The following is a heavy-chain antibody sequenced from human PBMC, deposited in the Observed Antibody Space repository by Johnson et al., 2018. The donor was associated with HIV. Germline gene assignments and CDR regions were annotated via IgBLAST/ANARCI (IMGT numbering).Heavy chain of an antibody. CDR1: GFTFDDYG. V-gene: IGHV3-20*04. CDR2: HNWIGGGT. J-gene: IGHJ3*02. Sequence: EVQLVESGGGVVRPGGSLRLSCAASGFTFDDYGMSWVRQAPGKGLEWVSGHNWIGGGTGYADSWKGRFTISRDNAKNSLYLQMNSLRAEDTALYYCARDLAYGDIVLVSAFDIWGQGTMVTVSS. D-gene: IGHD2-8*02. CDR3: ARDLAYGDIVLVSAFDI.